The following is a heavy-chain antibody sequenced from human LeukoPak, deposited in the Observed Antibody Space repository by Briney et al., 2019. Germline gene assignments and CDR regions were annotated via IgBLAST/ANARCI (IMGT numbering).Heavy chain of an antibody. CDR1: GGSISSYY. V-gene: IGHV4-59*01. J-gene: IGHJ6*02. D-gene: IGHD1-26*01. CDR3: ARTFSESYYYYGMDV. CDR2: INYSGST. Sequence: WGTLSLTCTVSGGSISSYYWSWIRQPPGKGLEWIGYINYSGSTSYNPSLESRVTISVDTSKNRFSLKLSSVTAADTAVYYCARTFSESYYYYGMDVWGQGTTVTVSS.